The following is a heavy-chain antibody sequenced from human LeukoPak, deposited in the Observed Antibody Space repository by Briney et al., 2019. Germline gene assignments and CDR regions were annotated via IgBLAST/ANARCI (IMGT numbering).Heavy chain of an antibody. V-gene: IGHV3-23*01. D-gene: IGHD6-19*01. J-gene: IGHJ4*02. CDR1: GFTFSSYS. CDR3: AKLGVAVNDW. CDR2: ISGSAGST. Sequence: GGSLRLSCAASGFTFSSYSMNWVRQAPGKGLEWISAISGSAGSTYYADSVKGRFTISRDNSKSTLYLQMNSLRAEDTAIYYCAKLGVAVNDWWGQGTLVTVSS.